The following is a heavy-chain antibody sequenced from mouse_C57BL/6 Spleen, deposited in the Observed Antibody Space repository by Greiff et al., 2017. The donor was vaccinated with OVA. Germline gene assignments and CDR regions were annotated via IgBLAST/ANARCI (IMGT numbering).Heavy chain of an antibody. D-gene: IGHD1-1*01. CDR1: GYTFTSYW. Sequence: VQLQQSGAELSKPGASVKLSCKASGYTFTSYWMHWVKQRPGQGLEWIGYINPSSGYTKYNQKFKDKATLTADKSSSTAYMQLSSLTYEDSAVYYCNYGTHGGAMDYWGQGTSVTVSS. CDR3: NYGTHGGAMDY. J-gene: IGHJ4*01. V-gene: IGHV1-7*01. CDR2: INPSSGYT.